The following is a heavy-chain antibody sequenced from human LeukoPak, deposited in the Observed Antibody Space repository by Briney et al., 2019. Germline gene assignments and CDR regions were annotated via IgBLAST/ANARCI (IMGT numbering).Heavy chain of an antibody. D-gene: IGHD6-6*01. Sequence: GGSLRLSCAASGFTFSSYGMHWVRQAPGKGLEWVAVIVYDGSKKYYADSMKGRFTISRDNSKNTLYLQMNSLRAEDMAVYYCAKSASHSSSSEDYFDYWGQGTLVTVSS. CDR3: AKSASHSSSSEDYFDY. CDR1: GFTFSSYG. V-gene: IGHV3-30*18. CDR2: IVYDGSKK. J-gene: IGHJ4*02.